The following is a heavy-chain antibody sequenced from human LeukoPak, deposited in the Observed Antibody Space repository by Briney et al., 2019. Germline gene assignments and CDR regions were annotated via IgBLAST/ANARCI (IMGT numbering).Heavy chain of an antibody. V-gene: IGHV3-7*01. D-gene: IGHD2-15*01. J-gene: IGHJ4*02. Sequence: GGSLRLSCAASGFSFRNYWMGWVRQAPGKGLEWVANTKPDGSAEYYADSVRGRFTASRDNANNLLYLQMNRLRAGDTAVYYCARDGGLHTNFDYWGQGTLVTVSS. CDR1: GFSFRNYW. CDR3: ARDGGLHTNFDY. CDR2: TKPDGSAE.